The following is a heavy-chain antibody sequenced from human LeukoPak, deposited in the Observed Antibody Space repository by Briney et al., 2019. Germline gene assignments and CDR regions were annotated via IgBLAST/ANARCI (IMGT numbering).Heavy chain of an antibody. D-gene: IGHD3-22*01. CDR3: ARLDDSSGYLH. V-gene: IGHV3-30*04. Sequence: GGSLRLSCAASGFTFSSYAMHWVRQAPGKVLEWVAVISYDGSNKYYADSVKGRFTISRDNSKNTLYLQMNSLRAEDTAVYYCARLDDSSGYLHWGQGTLVTVSS. CDR2: ISYDGSNK. J-gene: IGHJ4*02. CDR1: GFTFSSYA.